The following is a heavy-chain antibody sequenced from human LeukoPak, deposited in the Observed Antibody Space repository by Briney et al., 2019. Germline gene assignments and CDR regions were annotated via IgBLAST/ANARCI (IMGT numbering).Heavy chain of an antibody. CDR1: GFTFTGYY. J-gene: IGHJ4*02. CDR3: VREGNELLSKNFDY. Sequence: GASVKVSCKASGFTFTGYYIHWVRQAPGQGLEWMGYINPHRGGTNSPQKFQGRVTMTTDTSISAACMELSSLISDDTAMYYCVREGNELLSKNFDYWGQGTLVTVSS. CDR2: INPHRGGT. V-gene: IGHV1-2*02. D-gene: IGHD2-21*02.